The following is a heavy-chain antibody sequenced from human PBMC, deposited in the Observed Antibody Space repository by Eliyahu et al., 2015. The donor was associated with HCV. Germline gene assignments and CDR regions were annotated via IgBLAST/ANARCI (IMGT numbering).Heavy chain of an antibody. CDR1: GFTFSSYG. J-gene: IGHJ3*02. D-gene: IGHD1-26*01. CDR2: INGGGTKT. CDR3: AKRGGTYLHAFDI. V-gene: IGHV3-23*01. Sequence: EVQLLESGGGLVQPGGSLRLSCXAXGFTFSSYGVSWVRQAPGKGLGWVSGINGGGTKTDYADSVKGRFTISRDNSKNTLSLQMNSLRAEDTAVYYCAKRGGTYLHAFDIWGHGTMVTVSS.